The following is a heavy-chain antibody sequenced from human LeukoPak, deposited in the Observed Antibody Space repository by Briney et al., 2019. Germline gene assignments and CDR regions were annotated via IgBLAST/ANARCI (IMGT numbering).Heavy chain of an antibody. J-gene: IGHJ4*02. V-gene: IGHV3-30*03. Sequence: GGSLRLSCAVSGVTFRSYGMRWVRQAPGKGLEWVALISSDGNDKLYGDSVRGGCTISREDSKSTLYLQMNSLRAEDTAVYYCTTKVTRGNSGDDYDDWGQGTLVTVSS. D-gene: IGHD5-12*01. CDR3: TTKVTRGNSGDDYDD. CDR2: ISSDGNDK. CDR1: GVTFRSYG.